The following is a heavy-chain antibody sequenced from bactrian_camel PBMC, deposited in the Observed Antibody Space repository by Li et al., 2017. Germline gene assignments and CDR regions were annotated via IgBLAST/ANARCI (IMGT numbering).Heavy chain of an antibody. CDR2: IYTPGGTT. J-gene: IGHJ4*01. Sequence: HVQLVESGGGSVQTGGSLRLSCVASGNRYNNKSMGWFRQAPGKEREGVAIIYTPGGTTDYAEAVKGRITISQDNAKNTLYLQMNSLKPEDSGVYYCANGNRLVTGGKRQDLYNYRGQGTQVTVS. CDR3: ANGNRLVTGGKRQDLYNY. CDR1: GNRYNNKS. V-gene: IGHV3S54*01. D-gene: IGHD2*01.